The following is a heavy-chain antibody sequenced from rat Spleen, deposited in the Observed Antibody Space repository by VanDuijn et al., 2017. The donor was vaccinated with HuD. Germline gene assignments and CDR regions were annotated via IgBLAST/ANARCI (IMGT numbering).Heavy chain of an antibody. CDR1: GFTFSNYG. D-gene: IGHD1-11*01. CDR3: ARREYGGFFGYFDY. J-gene: IGHJ2*01. CDR2: ISSDGTTT. Sequence: EVQLVESGGDLVQPGRSLKLSCAASGFTFSNYGMAWVCQTPTKGLEWVATISSDGTTTSYRDSVKGRFTVSRDNAKSTLYLQMDSLRSEDTATYYCARREYGGFFGYFDYWGQGVMVTVSS. V-gene: IGHV5-29*01.